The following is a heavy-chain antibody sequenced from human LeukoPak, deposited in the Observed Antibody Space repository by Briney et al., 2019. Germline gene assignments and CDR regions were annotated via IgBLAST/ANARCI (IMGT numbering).Heavy chain of an antibody. J-gene: IGHJ4*02. CDR1: GFTFSSYG. V-gene: IGHV3-30*02. Sequence: PGGSLRLSCAASGFTFSSYGIHWVRQAPGKGLEWVAFIRYDGSNKYYTDSVKGRFTISRDNSKNTLYMQMNSLRAEDTAVYYCVKHNSGYYFAYDYWGQGTLVTVSS. D-gene: IGHD3-22*01. CDR2: IRYDGSNK. CDR3: VKHNSGYYFAYDY.